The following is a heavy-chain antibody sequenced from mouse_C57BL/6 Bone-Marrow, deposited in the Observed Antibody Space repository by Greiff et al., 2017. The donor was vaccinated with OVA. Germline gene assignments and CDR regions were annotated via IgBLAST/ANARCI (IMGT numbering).Heavy chain of an antibody. CDR2: FYPGSGSI. CDR3: ARHEAPNSKKSYYAMDY. J-gene: IGHJ4*01. D-gene: IGHD2-5*01. CDR1: GYTFTEYT. V-gene: IGHV1-62-2*01. Sequence: VMLVESGAELVKPGASVKLSCKASGYTFTEYTIHWVKQRSGQGLEWIGWFYPGSGSIKYNEKFKDKATLTADKSSSTVYMELSRLTSEDSAVYFCARHEAPNSKKSYYAMDYWGQGTSVTVSS.